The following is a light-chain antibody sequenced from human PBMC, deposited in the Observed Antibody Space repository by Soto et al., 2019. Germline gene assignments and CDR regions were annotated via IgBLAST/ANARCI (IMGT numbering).Light chain of an antibody. CDR3: CSYAGSGSSGYV. V-gene: IGLV2-23*02. CDR1: SSDVGNYNV. CDR2: EVS. Sequence: QSALTQPASVSGSPGQPITISCSGTSSDVGNYNVVSWYQQHPGKAPKLMIYEVSKRPSGVSNRFSGSKSGNTASLTISGLQAEDEADYYCCSYAGSGSSGYVFGTGTRSPS. J-gene: IGLJ1*01.